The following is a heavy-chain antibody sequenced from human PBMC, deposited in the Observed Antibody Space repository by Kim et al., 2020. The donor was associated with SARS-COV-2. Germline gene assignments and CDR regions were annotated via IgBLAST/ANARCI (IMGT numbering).Heavy chain of an antibody. D-gene: IGHD6-19*01. Sequence: GGSLRLSCAASGFTFSSHNMHWARQAPGKGLEWVAVISFNGNNKYYADSVKGRFTISRDNSKNTLYLQMNSLRVEDTAVYYCAKEPYNSGWCVDYWGQGTLVTVSS. CDR1: GFTFSSHN. CDR3: AKEPYNSGWCVDY. CDR2: ISFNGNNK. J-gene: IGHJ4*02. V-gene: IGHV3-30*18.